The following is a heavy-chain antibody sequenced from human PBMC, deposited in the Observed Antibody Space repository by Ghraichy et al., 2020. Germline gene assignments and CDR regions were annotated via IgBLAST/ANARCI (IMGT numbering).Heavy chain of an antibody. D-gene: IGHD3-10*01. CDR1: GFTFGDYA. CDR3: TRVINYGSGSYAFYYYYGMDV. J-gene: IGHJ6*02. CDR2: IRSKAYGGTT. V-gene: IGHV3-49*04. Sequence: GGSLRLSCTASGFTFGDYAMSWVRQAPGKGLEWVGFIRSKAYGGTTEYAASVKGRFTISRDDSKSIAYLQMNSLKTEDTAVYYCTRVINYGSGSYAFYYYYGMDVWGQGTTVTVSS.